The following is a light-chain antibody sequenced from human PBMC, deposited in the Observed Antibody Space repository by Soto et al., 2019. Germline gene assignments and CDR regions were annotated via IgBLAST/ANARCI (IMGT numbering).Light chain of an antibody. CDR2: KAS. J-gene: IGKJ3*01. V-gene: IGKV1-5*03. CDR1: QTISSW. CDR3: QQSYNNPLT. Sequence: DIQMTQSPSTLSGSVGDRFTITCRASQTISSWLAWYQQKPGKAPKLLIYKASTLKSGVPSRFSGSGSGTDFTLTISSLQPEDFATYYCQQSYNNPLTFGPGTKVDIK.